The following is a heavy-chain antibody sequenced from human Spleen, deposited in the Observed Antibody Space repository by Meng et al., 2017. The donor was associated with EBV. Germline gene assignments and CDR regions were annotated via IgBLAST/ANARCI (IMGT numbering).Heavy chain of an antibody. CDR1: GGSISSSNW. Sequence: GQVQDWGPGLVKPSGARSPTCAVSGGSISSSNWWSWVRQPPGKGLEWIGEIYHSGSTNYNPSLNSRVTISVDKSKNQFSLKLSSVTAADTAVYYCARDLRGVRGVNRPFDYWGQGTLVTVSS. V-gene: IGHV4-4*02. CDR2: IYHSGST. J-gene: IGHJ4*02. CDR3: ARDLRGVRGVNRPFDY. D-gene: IGHD3-10*01.